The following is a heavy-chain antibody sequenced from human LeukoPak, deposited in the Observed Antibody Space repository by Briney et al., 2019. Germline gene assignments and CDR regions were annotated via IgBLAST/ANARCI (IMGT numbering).Heavy chain of an antibody. CDR2: IDYRGDS. CDR3: TRLASGTPADY. J-gene: IGHJ4*02. CDR1: VGSITNNNYH. Sequence: SETLSLICTVSVGSITNNNYHWGWVRQPPGKGLEWIACIDYRGDSYYNPSLKSRLTISGKMSENRFSLKLSSVTASDTAMYFCTRLASGTPADYWGQGTLVTVSS. V-gene: IGHV4-39*01. D-gene: IGHD6-6*01.